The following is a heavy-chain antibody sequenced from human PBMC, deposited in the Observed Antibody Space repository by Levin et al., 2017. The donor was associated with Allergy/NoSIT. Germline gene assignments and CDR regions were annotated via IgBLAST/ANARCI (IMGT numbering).Heavy chain of an antibody. CDR2: IFSNDEK. CDR1: GFLLSNARMG. Sequence: SGPTLVKPTETLTLTCTVSGFLLSNARMGVSWIRQPPGKALEWLAHIFSNDEKSYSTSLKSRLTISKDTSKSQVVLTMTNMDPVDTATYYCARTPGTLVAAAGSDTYYFDYWGQGTLVTVSS. V-gene: IGHV2-26*01. CDR3: ARTPGTLVAAAGSDTYYFDY. D-gene: IGHD6-13*01. J-gene: IGHJ4*02.